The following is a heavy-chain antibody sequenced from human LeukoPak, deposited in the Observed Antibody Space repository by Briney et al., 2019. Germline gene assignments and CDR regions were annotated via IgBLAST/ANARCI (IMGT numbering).Heavy chain of an antibody. CDR2: ISSSSSYI. J-gene: IGHJ4*02. CDR1: GFTFSSYS. D-gene: IGHD2-15*01. V-gene: IGHV3-21*01. CDR3: ASFGVVVAATGFDY. Sequence: GGSLRLSCAASGFTFSSYSMNWVRQAPGKGLEWVSSISSSSSYIYYADSVKGRFTISRDNAKNSLYLQMSSLRAEDTAVYYCASFGVVVAATGFDYWGQGTLVTVSS.